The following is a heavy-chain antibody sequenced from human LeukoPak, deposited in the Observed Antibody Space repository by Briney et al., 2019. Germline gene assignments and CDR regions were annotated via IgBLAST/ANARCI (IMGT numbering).Heavy chain of an antibody. J-gene: IGHJ3*01. CDR2: INQDGST. D-gene: IGHD2-15*01. CDR3: ARAKVGDCSGGTCYSDDVFDV. V-gene: IGHV4-34*01. Sequence: SETLSLTCDVFGESLSDNYWSWIRQPPGKGLEWIGEINQDGSTDYNASLKSRVTISLDTSKNRFSLTLKSLTAADAAVYFCARAKVGDCSGGTCYSDDVFDVWGQGTMVTVSS. CDR1: GESLSDNY.